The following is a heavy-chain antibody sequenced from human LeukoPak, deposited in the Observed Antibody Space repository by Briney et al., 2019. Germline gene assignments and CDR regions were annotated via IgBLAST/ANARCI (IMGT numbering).Heavy chain of an antibody. J-gene: IGHJ4*02. D-gene: IGHD3-10*01. CDR2: IYYSGST. V-gene: IGHV4-59*01. CDR1: GGSISSYY. Sequence: KPSETLSLTCTVPGGSISSYYWSWIRQPPGKGLEWIGYIYYSGSTNYNPSLKSRVTISVDTSKNQFSLKQSSVTAADTAVYYCARVRHYYGSGSYPDYWGQGTLVTVSS. CDR3: ARVRHYYGSGSYPDY.